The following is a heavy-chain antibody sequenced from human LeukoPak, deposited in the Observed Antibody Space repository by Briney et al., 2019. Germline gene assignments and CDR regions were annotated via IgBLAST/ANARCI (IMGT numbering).Heavy chain of an antibody. CDR2: IIPILGIA. J-gene: IGHJ6*02. CDR3: ARGSGYSGYEAGVYYYYGMDV. V-gene: IGHV1-69*04. Sequence: SVKVSCKASGGTFSSYAISWVRQAPGQGLEWMGRIIPILGIANYAQKFQGRVTITADESTSTAYMELSSLRSEDTAVYYCARGSGYSGYEAGVYYYYGMDVWGQGTTVTVSS. D-gene: IGHD5-12*01. CDR1: GGTFSSYA.